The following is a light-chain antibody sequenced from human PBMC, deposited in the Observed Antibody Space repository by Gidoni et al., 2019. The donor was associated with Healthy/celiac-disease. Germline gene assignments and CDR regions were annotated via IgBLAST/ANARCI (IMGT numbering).Light chain of an antibody. CDR3: QQYDNLPFT. Sequence: DIQMTQSPSSLSASVGDSVTITCQASQDISNYLNWYQQKPGKAPKLLLYDASNLETGVPSRFSGSGSGTDFTFTISSLQPEVIATYYCQQYDNLPFTFGPGTKVDIK. CDR2: DAS. J-gene: IGKJ3*01. CDR1: QDISNY. V-gene: IGKV1-33*01.